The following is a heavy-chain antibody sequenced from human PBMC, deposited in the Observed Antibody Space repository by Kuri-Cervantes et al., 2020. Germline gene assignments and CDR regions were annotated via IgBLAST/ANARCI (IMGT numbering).Heavy chain of an antibody. J-gene: IGHJ4*02. CDR3: AKDLGRYCSSTSCLSFDY. Sequence: GGSLRLSCAASGFTFSSYWMSWVRQAPGKGLEWVANIKQDGSEKYYVDSVKGRFTISRDNAKNSLYLQMNSLRAEDTAVYYCAKDLGRYCSSTSCLSFDYWGQGTLVTVSS. CDR2: IKQDGSEK. V-gene: IGHV3-7*03. D-gene: IGHD2-2*01. CDR1: GFTFSSYW.